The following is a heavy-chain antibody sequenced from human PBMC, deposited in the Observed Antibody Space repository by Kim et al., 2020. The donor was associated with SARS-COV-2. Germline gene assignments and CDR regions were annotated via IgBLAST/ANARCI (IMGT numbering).Heavy chain of an antibody. D-gene: IGHD6-13*01. CDR1: GFTFEDYA. J-gene: IGHJ4*02. CDR3: AKAAYSSLHASGYFHY. CDR2: ISWNSGSI. V-gene: IGHV3-9*01. Sequence: GGSLILSCAASGFTFEDYAMHWVRQAPGKGLEWASSISWNSGSIAYADSVKGRFTISRDNAKKSLYLQMNSLRAEDTALYYCAKAAYSSLHASGYFHYWGQGTLVTVSS.